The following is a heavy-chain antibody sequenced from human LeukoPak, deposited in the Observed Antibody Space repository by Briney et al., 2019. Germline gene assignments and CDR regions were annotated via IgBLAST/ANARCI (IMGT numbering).Heavy chain of an antibody. CDR1: GGSFSGYY. J-gene: IGHJ4*02. CDR2: INHSGST. D-gene: IGHD6-19*01. CDR3: ARHPSGYYFDY. V-gene: IGHV4-34*01. Sequence: SETLSLTCAVYGGSFSGYYWSWIRQPPGKGLEWIGEINHSGSTNYNPSLKSRVTISVDTSKNQFSLKLSSVTAADTAVYYCARHPSGYYFDYWGQGTLVTVSS.